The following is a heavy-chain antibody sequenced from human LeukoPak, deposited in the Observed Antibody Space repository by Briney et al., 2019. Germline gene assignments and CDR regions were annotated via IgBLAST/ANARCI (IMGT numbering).Heavy chain of an antibody. Sequence: SVKVSCNASGGTFSSYAISWVRQAPGQGLEWMGRIIPIFGTANYAQKFQGRVTITTDESTSTAYMELSSLRSEDTAVYYCARSPYDSSGYYYNYFQHWGQGTLVTVSS. CDR2: IIPIFGTA. D-gene: IGHD3-22*01. J-gene: IGHJ1*01. CDR1: GGTFSSYA. CDR3: ARSPYDSSGYYYNYFQH. V-gene: IGHV1-69*05.